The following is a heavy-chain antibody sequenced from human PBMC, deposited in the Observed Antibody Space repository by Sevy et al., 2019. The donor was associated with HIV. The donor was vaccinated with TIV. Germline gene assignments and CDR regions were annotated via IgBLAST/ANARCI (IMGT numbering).Heavy chain of an antibody. CDR2: ISWNSVSL. J-gene: IGHJ6*02. CDR1: GFSFGDYA. D-gene: IGHD6-6*01. CDR3: AKDNRPAKMSNSSYYYYYGMDV. Sequence: GGSLRLSCAASGFSFGDYAMHWVRQAPGKGLEWVSGISWNSVSLDYADSVKGRFTISRDNAKNPLFLQMNRRRSEDTALYYCAKDNRPAKMSNSSYYYYYGMDVWGQGTTVTVSS. V-gene: IGHV3-9*01.